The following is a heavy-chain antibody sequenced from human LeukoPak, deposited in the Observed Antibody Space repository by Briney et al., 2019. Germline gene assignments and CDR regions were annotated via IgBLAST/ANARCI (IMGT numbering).Heavy chain of an antibody. J-gene: IGHJ4*02. CDR1: GGSISSGGYY. CDR3: ARGPGNDFWSGYSF. CDR2: IYHSGST. V-gene: IGHV4-30-2*01. D-gene: IGHD3-3*01. Sequence: SQTLSLTCTVSGGSISSGGYYWSWIRQPPGKGLEWIGYIYHSGSTYYNPSLKSRVTISVDRSKNHFSLKLSSVTAADTAVYYCARGPGNDFWSGYSFWGQGTLVTASS.